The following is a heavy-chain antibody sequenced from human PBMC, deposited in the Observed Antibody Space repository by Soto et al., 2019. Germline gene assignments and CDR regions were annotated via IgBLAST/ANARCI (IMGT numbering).Heavy chain of an antibody. V-gene: IGHV4-30-2*01. Sequence: SETLSLTCAVSGGSISSGGYSWSWIRQPPGKGLEWIGYMYHSGSTYYNPSLKSRVTISIDRSKNQFSLKLSSVTAADTAVYYCASFAYCGGDCYAYFQHWGQGTLVPVSP. J-gene: IGHJ1*01. CDR2: MYHSGST. CDR1: GGSISSGGYS. D-gene: IGHD2-21*02. CDR3: ASFAYCGGDCYAYFQH.